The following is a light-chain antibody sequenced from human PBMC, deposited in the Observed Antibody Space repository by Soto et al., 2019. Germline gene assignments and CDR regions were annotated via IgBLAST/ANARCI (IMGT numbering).Light chain of an antibody. CDR1: QGISNY. CDR3: QKYNSALGT. V-gene: IGKV1-27*01. Sequence: DIQMTQSPSSLSASVGDRVTITCRASQGISNYLAWYQQKPGKVPKLLIYAASTLQSGVPSRFSGSGSGTDFTLTISSLQPEEVETYYCQKYNSALGTFGQGTKVEIK. CDR2: AAS. J-gene: IGKJ1*01.